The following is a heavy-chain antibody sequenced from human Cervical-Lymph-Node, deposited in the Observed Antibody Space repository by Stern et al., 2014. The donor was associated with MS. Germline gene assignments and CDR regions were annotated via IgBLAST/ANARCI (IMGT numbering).Heavy chain of an antibody. CDR2: ISTNTGDP. V-gene: IGHV7-4-1*02. J-gene: IGHJ5*02. CDR1: GYTFTNYA. CDR3: ARPNDSSGLFDQ. D-gene: IGHD3-22*01. Sequence: QVQLVQSGSELKKPGASVKVSCKASGYTFTNYAVNWVRQAPGQGLEWMGWISTNTGDPDYAQGFTGRFVFSMDPSVSTAYLQISSLKAEDTAVYYGARPNDSSGLFDQWGQGTLVTVSS.